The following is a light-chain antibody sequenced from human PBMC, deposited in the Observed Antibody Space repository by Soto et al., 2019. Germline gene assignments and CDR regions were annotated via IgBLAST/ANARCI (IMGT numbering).Light chain of an antibody. V-gene: IGKV3-20*01. CDR2: GAS. Sequence: EIVLRQSPGTLSLSPGERATLSCRASQSVSSGYLAWYQQKPGQAPRLLIYGASTRATGIPDRFSGSGSGTDFTLTISRLEPEDFAVYYCQQYSSSPSITFGQGTRLEIK. CDR3: QQYSSSPSIT. CDR1: QSVSSGY. J-gene: IGKJ5*01.